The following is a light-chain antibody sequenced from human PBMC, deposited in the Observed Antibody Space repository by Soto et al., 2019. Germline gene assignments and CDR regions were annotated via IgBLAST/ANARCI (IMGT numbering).Light chain of an antibody. CDR2: DAS. Sequence: EVVMTQSPATLSVSPGERATLSCRASQSVRSRVAWYRQNPGQAPRLLIYDASTRATGIPARFSGSGSGTEFTLTISSLQSEDSAVYYCQQYYDWFTFGQGTKLETK. J-gene: IGKJ2*01. V-gene: IGKV3-15*01. CDR3: QQYYDWFT. CDR1: QSVRSR.